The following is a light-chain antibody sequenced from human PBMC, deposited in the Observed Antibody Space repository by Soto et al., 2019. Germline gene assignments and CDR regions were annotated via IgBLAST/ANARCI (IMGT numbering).Light chain of an antibody. V-gene: IGKV2-28*01. CDR3: MQAMQTPVT. CDR2: LGS. Sequence: DIVLTQSPLSLPVTPGEPDSISCRSSQSLLHNNGYDYLDWYVQKPGPYPRLLISLGSNRASGVPDRFSGSGTGTDFTLQISRMEAEDVGVYYCMQAMQTPVTFGHGTKLDIK. CDR1: QSLLHNNGYDY. J-gene: IGKJ3*01.